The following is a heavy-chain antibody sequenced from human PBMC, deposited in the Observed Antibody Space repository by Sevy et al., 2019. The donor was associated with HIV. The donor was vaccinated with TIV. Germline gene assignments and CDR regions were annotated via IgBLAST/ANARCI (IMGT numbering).Heavy chain of an antibody. V-gene: IGHV1-2*02. Sequence: ASVKVSCKASGYTFTGYYMHWVRQAPGQGLEWMGWINPNSGGTNYAQKFQGRVTMTRDTSISTAYMELSRLRSDDTAVYYCARNGVRAAAGRVRWFDSWGQGTLVTVSS. J-gene: IGHJ5*01. D-gene: IGHD6-13*01. CDR1: GYTFTGYY. CDR2: INPNSGGT. CDR3: ARNGVRAAAGRVRWFDS.